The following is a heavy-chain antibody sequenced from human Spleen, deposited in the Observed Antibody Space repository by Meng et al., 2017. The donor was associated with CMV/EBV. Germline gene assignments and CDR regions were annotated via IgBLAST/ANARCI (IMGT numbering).Heavy chain of an antibody. Sequence: GESLKISCAASGFTFSSYSMNWVRQAPGKGLEWVSYISSSGSTIYYADSVKGRFTISRDNTKNSLYLQMNSLRAEDTAIYYCARGGIAVAEYYFDYWGQGTLVTVSS. V-gene: IGHV3-48*04. CDR1: GFTFSSYS. CDR2: ISSSGSTI. CDR3: ARGGIAVAEYYFDY. D-gene: IGHD6-19*01. J-gene: IGHJ4*02.